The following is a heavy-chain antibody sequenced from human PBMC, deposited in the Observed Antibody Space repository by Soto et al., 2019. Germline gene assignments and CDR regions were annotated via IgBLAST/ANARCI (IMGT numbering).Heavy chain of an antibody. Sequence: QVQLVQSGAEVKKPGASVKVSCKASGYTFTSYGISWVRQAPGQGLEWMGWISAYNGNTNYAQKLQGRVTMTTDTSTSIAYMELRSLRSDDTAVYYCARDRPQLPTHYYGMDVWGQGTTVTVSS. CDR2: ISAYNGNT. J-gene: IGHJ6*02. V-gene: IGHV1-18*01. CDR3: ARDRPQLPTHYYGMDV. D-gene: IGHD2-2*01. CDR1: GYTFTSYG.